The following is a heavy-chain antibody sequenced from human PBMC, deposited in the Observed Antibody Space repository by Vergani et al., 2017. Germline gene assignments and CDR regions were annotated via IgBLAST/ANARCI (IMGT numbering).Heavy chain of an antibody. CDR3: SRSSNWGSTGFDY. D-gene: IGHD7-27*01. Sequence: QVTLKESGPALVKPTQTLTLTCTFSGFSLSTSGMRVSWIRQPPGKALEWLARIDWDDDKFYSTSLKTRLTISKDTSKNQVVLTMTNMDPVDTATYYCSRSSNWGSTGFDYWGQGTLVTVSS. CDR2: IDWDDDK. CDR1: GFSLSTSGMR. V-gene: IGHV2-70*04. J-gene: IGHJ4*02.